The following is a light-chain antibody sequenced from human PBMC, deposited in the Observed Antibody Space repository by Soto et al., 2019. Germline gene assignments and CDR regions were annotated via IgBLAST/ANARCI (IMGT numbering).Light chain of an antibody. V-gene: IGKV3-15*01. Sequence: VMTQSPATLSVSPGERATLSCRASESVDSNIAWYQHKPGQAPRLLVYGTSTRATGIPARFSGSVSGTEFTLTISSLQSEDFVVYYCQQYYNCPLTFGGGTKVEIK. J-gene: IGKJ4*01. CDR1: ESVDSN. CDR3: QQYYNCPLT. CDR2: GTS.